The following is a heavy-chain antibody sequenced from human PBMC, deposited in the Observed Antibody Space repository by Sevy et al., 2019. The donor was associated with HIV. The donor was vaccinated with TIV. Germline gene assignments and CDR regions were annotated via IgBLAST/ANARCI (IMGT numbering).Heavy chain of an antibody. CDR1: GGSISSYY. V-gene: IGHV4-59*01. Sequence: SETLSLTCTVSGGSISSYYWSWIRQPPGKGLEWIGYIYYSGSTNYNPSLKSRVTISVDTSKNQFSLKLSSVTAADTAVYYCARDGIAAAGNYYYYGMDVWGQRTTVTVSS. D-gene: IGHD6-13*01. J-gene: IGHJ6*02. CDR3: ARDGIAAAGNYYYYGMDV. CDR2: IYYSGST.